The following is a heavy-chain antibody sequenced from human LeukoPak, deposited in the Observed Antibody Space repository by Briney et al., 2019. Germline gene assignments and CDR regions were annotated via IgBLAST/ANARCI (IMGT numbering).Heavy chain of an antibody. CDR2: IYHSGST. D-gene: IGHD2-15*01. CDR1: GYSISSGYY. V-gene: IGHV4-38-2*02. J-gene: IGHJ4*02. Sequence: SETLSLTCTVSGYSISSGYYWGWIRQPPGKGLEWIGSIYHSGSTYYNPSLKSRVTISVDTSKNQFSLKLSSVTAADTAVYYCARRLVVDGNYFDCWGQGTLVTVSS. CDR3: ARRLVVDGNYFDC.